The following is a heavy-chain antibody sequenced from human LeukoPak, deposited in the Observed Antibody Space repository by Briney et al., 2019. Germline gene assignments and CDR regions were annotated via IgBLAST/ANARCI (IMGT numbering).Heavy chain of an antibody. CDR1: GGTFSSYA. CDR2: IIPIFGTA. J-gene: IGHJ5*02. CDR3: ASQGPAAMPHNWFDP. D-gene: IGHD2-2*01. Sequence: GASVEVSCKASGGTFSSYAISWVRQAPGQGLEWMGGIIPIFGTANYAQKFQGRVTITADESTSTAYMELSSLRSEDTAVYYCASQGPAAMPHNWFDPWGQGTLVTVSS. V-gene: IGHV1-69*13.